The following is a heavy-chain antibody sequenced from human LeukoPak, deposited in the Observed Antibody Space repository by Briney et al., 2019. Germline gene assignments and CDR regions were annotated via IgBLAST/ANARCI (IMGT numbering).Heavy chain of an antibody. V-gene: IGHV4-59*12. J-gene: IGHJ4*02. CDR3: ARISGYLTY. Sequence: SETLSLTCTVSGGSIIGYYWSWIRQSPGKGLEWIGYIYYSRSTNYIPSLKSRVTISVDTSQNQFSLKLSSVTAADTAIYYCARISGYLTYWGQGTLVTVSS. CDR2: IYYSRST. D-gene: IGHD3-22*01. CDR1: GGSIIGYY.